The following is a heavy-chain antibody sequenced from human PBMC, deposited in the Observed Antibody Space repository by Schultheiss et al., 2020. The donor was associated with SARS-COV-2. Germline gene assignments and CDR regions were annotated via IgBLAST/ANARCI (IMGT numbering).Heavy chain of an antibody. D-gene: IGHD6-6*01. CDR3: ARDGSSIAARRDYYYYYGMDV. Sequence: ASVKVSCKASGYTFTSYYMHWVRQAPGQGLEWMGWINPNSGGTNYAQKFQGWVTMTRDTSISTAYMELSRLRSDDTAVYYCARDGSSIAARRDYYYYYGMDVWGQGTTVTVSS. CDR1: GYTFTSYY. CDR2: INPNSGGT. V-gene: IGHV1-2*04. J-gene: IGHJ6*02.